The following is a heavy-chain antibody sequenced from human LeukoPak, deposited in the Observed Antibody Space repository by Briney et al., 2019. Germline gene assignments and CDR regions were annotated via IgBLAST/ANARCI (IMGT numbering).Heavy chain of an antibody. CDR1: GYTFNNYG. Sequence: ASVKVSCKASGYTFNNYGISWVRQAPGQGLEWMGWISAYNGNIQYLRKFQGRVTMTTDTSTSTAYMELRSLRSDDTAIYYCARGSYDSSDFEYFHHWGQGTLVTVSS. V-gene: IGHV1-18*01. J-gene: IGHJ1*01. CDR2: ISAYNGNI. CDR3: ARGSYDSSDFEYFHH. D-gene: IGHD3-22*01.